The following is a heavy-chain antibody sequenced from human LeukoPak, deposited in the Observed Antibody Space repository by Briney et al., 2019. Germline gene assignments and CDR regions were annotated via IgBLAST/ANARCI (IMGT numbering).Heavy chain of an antibody. CDR1: GFTFSSYG. V-gene: IGHV3-33*01. D-gene: IGHD4-23*01. J-gene: IGHJ4*02. CDR2: IWYDGSNK. CDR3: ASSMTTVVRLDY. Sequence: QPGGSLRLSCAASGFTFSSYGMHWVRQAPGKGLEWVAVIWYDGSNKYYADSVKGRFTISRDNSKNTLYLQMNSLRAEDTAVYYCASSMTTVVRLDYWGQGTLVTVSS.